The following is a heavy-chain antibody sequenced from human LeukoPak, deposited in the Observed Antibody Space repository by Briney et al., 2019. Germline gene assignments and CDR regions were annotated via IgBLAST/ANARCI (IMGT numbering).Heavy chain of an antibody. J-gene: IGHJ4*02. Sequence: PSETLSLTCAVSGGSISSGGYSWSWIRQPPGKGLEWIGYIYHSGSTYYNPSLKSRVTISVDGSKNQFSLKLSSVTAADTAVYYCASASYGDYSFDYWGQGTLVTVSS. D-gene: IGHD4-17*01. V-gene: IGHV4-30-2*01. CDR1: GGSISSGGYS. CDR3: ASASYGDYSFDY. CDR2: IYHSGST.